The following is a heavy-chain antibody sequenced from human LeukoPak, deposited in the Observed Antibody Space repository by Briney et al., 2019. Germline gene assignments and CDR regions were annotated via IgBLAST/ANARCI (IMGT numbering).Heavy chain of an antibody. CDR2: INPNSGGT. J-gene: IGHJ5*02. V-gene: IGHV1-2*02. D-gene: IGHD6-13*01. Sequence: ASVKVSCKASGYTFTGYYMHWVRQAPGQGLEWMGWINPNSGGTNYAQKFQGRVTMTRDTSISTAYMELGSLRSEDTAVYYCARAAAAAPYGFDPWGQGTLVTVSS. CDR3: ARAAAAAPYGFDP. CDR1: GYTFTGYY.